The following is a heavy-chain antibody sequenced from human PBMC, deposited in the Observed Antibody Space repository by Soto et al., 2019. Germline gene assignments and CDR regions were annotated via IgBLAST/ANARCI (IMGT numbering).Heavy chain of an antibody. D-gene: IGHD3-22*01. Sequence: PSETLSLTCAVYGVSFSAYYWSWLRQPPGKGLEWIGEINHSGSTNYNPSLKSRVTISVDTSKNQFSLKLSSVTAADTAVYYCARTTVTMIVVVTGWFDPRGQRTLVTVSS. V-gene: IGHV4-34*01. CDR3: ARTTVTMIVVVTGWFDP. J-gene: IGHJ5*02. CDR2: INHSGST. CDR1: GVSFSAYY.